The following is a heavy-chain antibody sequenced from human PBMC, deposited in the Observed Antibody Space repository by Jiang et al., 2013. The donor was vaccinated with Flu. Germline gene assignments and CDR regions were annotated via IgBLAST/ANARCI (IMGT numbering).Heavy chain of an antibody. D-gene: IGHD3-16*02. CDR3: GKSRGLSTSFYPCDV. CDR2: ISYNGKIV. J-gene: IGHJ3*01. Sequence: VQLVESGGGVVQPGGSLRLSCTPSSIGLVSYGVQWIRQAPGKGLEWLSMISYNGKIVDYADSVKGRFTVSRDIRGNKVFLQMKGLRVEDTALYYCGKSRGLSTSFYPCDVWGPGTLVTVSS. V-gene: IGHV3-30*18. CDR1: SIGLVSYG.